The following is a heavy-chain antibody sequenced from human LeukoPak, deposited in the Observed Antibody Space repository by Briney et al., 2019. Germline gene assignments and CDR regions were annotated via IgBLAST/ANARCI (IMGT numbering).Heavy chain of an antibody. D-gene: IGHD5-12*01. V-gene: IGHV1-46*01. Sequence: ASVKVSCEASGYTFTSYGISWVRQAPGQGLEWMGIINPSGGSTSYAQKFQGRVTMTRDTFTSTVYMELSSLRSEDTAVYYCARGGSSGLTKFSFDYWGQGTLVTVSS. CDR3: ARGGSSGLTKFSFDY. CDR1: GYTFTSYG. CDR2: INPSGGST. J-gene: IGHJ4*02.